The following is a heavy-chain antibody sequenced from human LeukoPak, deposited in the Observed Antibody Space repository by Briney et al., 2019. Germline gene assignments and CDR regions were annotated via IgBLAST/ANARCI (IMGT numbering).Heavy chain of an antibody. D-gene: IGHD5-18*01. V-gene: IGHV3-7*01. Sequence: PGGSLRLSCAASGFTFSSNWMSWVRQAPGKGLEWVANIKQDGSEKYYVDSVKGRFTISRDNAKNSLYLQMNSLRAEDTAVYYCAREGTLLPDYWGQGTLVTVSS. CDR3: AREGTLLPDY. J-gene: IGHJ4*02. CDR1: GFTFSSNW. CDR2: IKQDGSEK.